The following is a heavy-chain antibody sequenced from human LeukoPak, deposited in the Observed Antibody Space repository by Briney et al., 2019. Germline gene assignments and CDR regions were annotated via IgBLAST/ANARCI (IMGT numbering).Heavy chain of an antibody. CDR2: ISYDGSNK. Sequence: GRSLRLSCAASGFTFSSYGMHWVRQAPGKGLEWVAVISYDGSNKYYADSVKGRFTISRDNSKNTLYLQMNSLRAEDTAVYYCAKAETSGWSLRYWGQGTLVTVSS. CDR3: AKAETSGWSLRY. J-gene: IGHJ4*02. CDR1: GFTFSSYG. D-gene: IGHD6-19*01. V-gene: IGHV3-30*18.